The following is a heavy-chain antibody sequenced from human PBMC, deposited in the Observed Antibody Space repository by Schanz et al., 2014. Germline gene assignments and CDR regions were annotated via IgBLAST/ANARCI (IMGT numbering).Heavy chain of an antibody. CDR1: GFTFGDYA. CDR2: ISGSGGST. CDR3: ARDHTTESYYSAGPPIDY. D-gene: IGHD1-26*01. J-gene: IGHJ4*02. V-gene: IGHV3-23*01. Sequence: EVHLLESGGGLVEPGGSLRLSCATSGFTFGDYAMTWVRQAPGKGLEWVSAISGSGGSTYYADSVKGRFTISRDNAKNSLYLQMNSLRAEDTAVYYCARDHTTESYYSAGPPIDYWGQGTLLTVSS.